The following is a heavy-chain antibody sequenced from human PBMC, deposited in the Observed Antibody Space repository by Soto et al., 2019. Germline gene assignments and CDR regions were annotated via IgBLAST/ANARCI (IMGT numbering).Heavy chain of an antibody. V-gene: IGHV4-39*07. CDR1: GGSISSSSYY. CDR3: ARENWNIYYGMDV. D-gene: IGHD1-1*01. CDR2: IYYTGST. J-gene: IGHJ6*02. Sequence: PSETLSLTCPVSGGSISSSSYYWGWIRQPPGKGLEWIGNIYYTGSTYYNPSLKSRVTISVDTSKNQFSLKLTSVTAADTAVYYCARENWNIYYGMDVWGQGTTVTVSS.